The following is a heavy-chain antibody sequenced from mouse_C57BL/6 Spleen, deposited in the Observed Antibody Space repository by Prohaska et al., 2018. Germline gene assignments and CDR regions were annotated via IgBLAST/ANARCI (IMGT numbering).Heavy chain of an antibody. CDR3: MRYGNYWYFDV. Sequence: EVQLLETGGGLVQPGGSRGLSCEGSGSTFSGFWMSWVRQTPGKTLEWIGDIKSDGSAINYAPSIKVRFTIFRDNDKSTLYLQMSNVRSEDTATYFCMRYGNYWYFDVWGTGTTVTVSS. CDR1: GSTFSGFW. D-gene: IGHD2-1*01. V-gene: IGHV11-2*01. J-gene: IGHJ1*03. CDR2: IKSDGSAI.